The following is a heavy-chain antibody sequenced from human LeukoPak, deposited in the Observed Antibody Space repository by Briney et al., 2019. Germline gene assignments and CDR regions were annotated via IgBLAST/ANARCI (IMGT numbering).Heavy chain of an antibody. Sequence: SETLSLTCTVYGWTFSGYYWSWIRQPPGKGLEWMGEINHSGSTKYYPSLESRVTTSVKKSNNHFSLKVRSVTAADTAVHYCARAYFDWLLTSSHYYMDVWGKGTTVTVSS. CDR1: GWTFSGYY. CDR3: ARAYFDWLLTSSHYYMDV. V-gene: IGHV4-34*01. D-gene: IGHD3-9*01. J-gene: IGHJ6*03. CDR2: INHSGST.